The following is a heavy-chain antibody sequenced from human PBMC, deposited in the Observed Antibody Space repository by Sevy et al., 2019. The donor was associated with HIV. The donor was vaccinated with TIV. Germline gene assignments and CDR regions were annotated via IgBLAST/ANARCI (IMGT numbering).Heavy chain of an antibody. J-gene: IGHJ4*02. CDR3: TRWKGLQSIFDY. Sequence: GGSLRLSCTTSGFTFGDYAMNWVRQAPGKGLEWVAFLKSKADGGTVDNAASVKGRFTISRDDSKSTAYLQMNDLTTEDTGVYYCTRWKGLQSIFDYWGQGALVTVSS. D-gene: IGHD1-1*01. CDR2: LKSKADGGTV. CDR1: GFTFGDYA. V-gene: IGHV3-49*04.